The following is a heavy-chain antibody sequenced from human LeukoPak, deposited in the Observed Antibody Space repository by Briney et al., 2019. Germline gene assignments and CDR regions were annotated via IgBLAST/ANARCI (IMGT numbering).Heavy chain of an antibody. CDR3: ARGLHDRSWYGAH. D-gene: IGHD6-13*01. V-gene: IGHV3-30*04. J-gene: IGHJ4*02. CDR2: LPPDGSYQ. CDR1: GFTFSDYT. Sequence: PGRSLRLSCAASGFTFSDYTMQWVRQAPGKGLEWVALLPPDGSYQYYADSLKGRFTISRDNFKNALYLQMNSLRLEDTAVYYCARGLHDRSWYGAHWGQGTLLSVSP.